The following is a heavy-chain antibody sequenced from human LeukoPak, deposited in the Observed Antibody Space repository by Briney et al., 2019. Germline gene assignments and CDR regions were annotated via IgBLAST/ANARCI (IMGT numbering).Heavy chain of an antibody. J-gene: IGHJ4*02. Sequence: PGGSLRLSCAASGFTFSSYAMHWVRQAPGKGLEWVAVISYDGSNKYYADSVKGRFTISRDNSKNTLYLQMNSLRAEDTAVYYCASGLGMPKGYWGQGTLVTVSS. D-gene: IGHD1-26*01. V-gene: IGHV3-30-3*01. CDR1: GFTFSSYA. CDR2: ISYDGSNK. CDR3: ASGLGMPKGY.